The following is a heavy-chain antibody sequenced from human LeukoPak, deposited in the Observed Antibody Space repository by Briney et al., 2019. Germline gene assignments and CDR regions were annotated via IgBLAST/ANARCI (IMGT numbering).Heavy chain of an antibody. D-gene: IGHD3-3*01. J-gene: IGHJ6*03. V-gene: IGHV3-21*01. CDR2: ISSSSSYI. CDR3: ARGAEWLLYRPENYYYYMDV. Sequence: GGSLRLSCAASGFTFSSYSMNWVRQAPGKGLEWVSSISSSSSYIYYADSVKGRFTISRDNAKNSLYLQMNSLRAEDTAVYYCARGAEWLLYRPENYYYYMDVWGKGTTVTVSS. CDR1: GFTFSSYS.